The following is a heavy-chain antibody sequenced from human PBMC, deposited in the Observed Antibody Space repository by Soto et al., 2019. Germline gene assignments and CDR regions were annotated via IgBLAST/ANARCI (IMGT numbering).Heavy chain of an antibody. J-gene: IGHJ4*02. CDR3: ARRCPHIQLWLRASGNCYDY. Sequence: QVQLVESGGGVVQPGRSLRLSCAASGFTFSSYAMHWVRQAPGKGLEWVAVISYDGSNKYYADSVKGRFTISRDNSKNTLYLQMNRLRAEETAVYYCARRCPHIQLWLRASGNCYDYWGQGTLVTVSS. D-gene: IGHD5-18*01. CDR1: GFTFSSYA. CDR2: ISYDGSNK. V-gene: IGHV3-30-3*01.